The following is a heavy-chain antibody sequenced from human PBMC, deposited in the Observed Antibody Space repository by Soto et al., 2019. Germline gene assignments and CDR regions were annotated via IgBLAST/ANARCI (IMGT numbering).Heavy chain of an antibody. J-gene: IGHJ6*03. Sequence: EVQLAESGGGLAQPGGSLRLSCAASGFTLSGYAMDWVRQAPGKGLEYVSGISSNGVGTYYANSVQGRFTISRDNSKNAVYLQMSSLRPEDLAVYYCARRARPDFYYMDVCGKGTTVTACS. D-gene: IGHD6-6*01. CDR3: ARRARPDFYYMDV. CDR2: ISSNGVGT. CDR1: GFTLSGYA. V-gene: IGHV3-64*01.